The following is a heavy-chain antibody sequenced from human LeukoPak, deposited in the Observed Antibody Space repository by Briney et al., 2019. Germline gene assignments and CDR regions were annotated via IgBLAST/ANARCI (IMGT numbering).Heavy chain of an antibody. V-gene: IGHV3-53*04. D-gene: IGHD3-16*01. CDR3: AGTHLGFYYYAMDV. CDR1: GFTVSSNY. Sequence: GGSLRLSCAASGFTVSSNYINWVRQAPGKGLEWVSVIYSGGRTYYADSVRGRFTISRHNSKNTLYLRMNSLRAEDTAVYYCAGTHLGFYYYAMDVWGQGTTVTVSS. J-gene: IGHJ6*02. CDR2: IYSGGRT.